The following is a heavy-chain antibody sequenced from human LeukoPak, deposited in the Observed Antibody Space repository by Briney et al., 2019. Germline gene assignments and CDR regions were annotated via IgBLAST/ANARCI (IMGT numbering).Heavy chain of an antibody. CDR2: ISSSSSYI. D-gene: IGHD6-19*01. Sequence: GGSLRLSCAASGFTFSSYSMNWVRQAPGKGLEWVSSISSSSSYIYYADSVKGRFTISRDNAKNSLYLQMNSLRAEDTAVCYCASPLSWYSSGYYGYWGQGTLVTVSS. V-gene: IGHV3-21*01. CDR1: GFTFSSYS. J-gene: IGHJ4*02. CDR3: ASPLSWYSSGYYGY.